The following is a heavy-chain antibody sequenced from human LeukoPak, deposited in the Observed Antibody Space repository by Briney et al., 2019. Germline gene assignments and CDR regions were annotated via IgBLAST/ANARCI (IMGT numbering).Heavy chain of an antibody. V-gene: IGHV1-46*01. D-gene: IGHD6-6*01. CDR2: INPSGGST. Sequence: ASVKVSCKASGYTFTYYYMHWVRQAPGQGLEWMGIINPSGGSTSYAQKFQGRVTMTRDTSTSTVYMDVSSLRSDDTAVYYCATIAASDAEYLQHWGQGTLVTVSS. CDR3: ATIAASDAEYLQH. CDR1: GYTFTYYY. J-gene: IGHJ1*01.